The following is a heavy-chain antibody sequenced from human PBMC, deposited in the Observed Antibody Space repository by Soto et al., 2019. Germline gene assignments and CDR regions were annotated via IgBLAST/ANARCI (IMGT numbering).Heavy chain of an antibody. CDR3: ARHYYGSGSGNWFDP. J-gene: IGHJ5*02. V-gene: IGHV4-30-4*01. Sequence: PSETLSLTCTVSGGSISSGDYYWSWIRQPPGKGLEWIGYIYYSGSTYYNPSLKSRVTISVDTSKNQFSLKLSSVTAADTAVYYCARHYYGSGSGNWFDPWGQGTLVTVSS. D-gene: IGHD3-10*01. CDR2: IYYSGST. CDR1: GGSISSGDYY.